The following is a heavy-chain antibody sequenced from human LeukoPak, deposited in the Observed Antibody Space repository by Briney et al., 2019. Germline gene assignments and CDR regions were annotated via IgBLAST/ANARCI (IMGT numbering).Heavy chain of an antibody. Sequence: GGSLRLSCAASGFTFSSYAMSWVRQAPGKGLEWVSSISGNAYTTYYADSVRGRFTISRDNSKNTLYLQMIGLRAEDTAVYFCAKYYYDSSGYYDAAPLDSWGQGTLVTVFS. D-gene: IGHD3-22*01. CDR1: GFTFSSYA. V-gene: IGHV3-23*01. J-gene: IGHJ4*02. CDR3: AKYYYDSSGYYDAAPLDS. CDR2: ISGNAYTT.